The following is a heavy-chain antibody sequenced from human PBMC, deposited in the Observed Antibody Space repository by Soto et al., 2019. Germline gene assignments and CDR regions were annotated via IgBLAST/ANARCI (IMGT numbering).Heavy chain of an antibody. Sequence: QVQLQESGPGLVKPSQTLSLTCTVSGGSIRSGGYYWSWIRQPPGKGLEWIGYVYYSGSTYFNPSPTGRVTXXVDTSKNQFSLKLSSVTAADTAVYYCARGVGNDYSDYYFDYWGQGTLVTVSS. D-gene: IGHD4-17*01. CDR3: ARGVGNDYSDYYFDY. CDR2: VYYSGST. CDR1: GGSIRSGGYY. J-gene: IGHJ4*02. V-gene: IGHV4-31*03.